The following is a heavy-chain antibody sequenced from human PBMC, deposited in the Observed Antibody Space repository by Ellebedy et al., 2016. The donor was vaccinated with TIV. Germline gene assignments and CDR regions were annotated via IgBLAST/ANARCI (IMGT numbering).Heavy chain of an antibody. CDR3: VKGSGTMDV. CDR1: GFTFTDYA. J-gene: IGHJ6*02. V-gene: IGHV3-23*01. D-gene: IGHD1-1*01. Sequence: GESLKISCEASGFTFTDYAMSWVRQAPGKGLEWVSAINNHGTTYYADSVKGRFTVSRDNSKNTLYLQMNSLRAEDTATYYCVKGSGTMDVWGQGTTVTVSS. CDR2: INNHGTT.